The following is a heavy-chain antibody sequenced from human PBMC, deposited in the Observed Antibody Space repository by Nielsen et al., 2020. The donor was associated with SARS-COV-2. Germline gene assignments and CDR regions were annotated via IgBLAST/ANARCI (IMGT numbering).Heavy chain of an antibody. Sequence: ASVKVSCKASGYTFTNYIMHWVRQASGQSLEWMGWINAGNGNTKYSQKFQGRVTMTRDTSANTAYMELSSLSSEDTAVYYCARITPSSGWDYWGQGTLVTVSS. CDR3: ARITPSSGWDY. J-gene: IGHJ4*02. V-gene: IGHV1-3*01. D-gene: IGHD6-19*01. CDR2: INAGNGNT. CDR1: GYTFTNYI.